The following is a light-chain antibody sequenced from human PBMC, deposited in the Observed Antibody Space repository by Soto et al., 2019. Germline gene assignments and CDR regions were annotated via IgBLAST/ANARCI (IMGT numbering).Light chain of an antibody. CDR2: EVS. V-gene: IGLV2-14*01. CDR3: KSYAGSNTYV. CDR1: STDVGGYNY. Sequence: QSVLTQPASVSGSPGQSITISCTGTSTDVGGYNYVSWYQQHPGKAPKLMISEVSNRPSGVSNRFSGSKSGNTASLTISGLQAADEADYFCKSYAGSNTYVFGSGTKVTVL. J-gene: IGLJ1*01.